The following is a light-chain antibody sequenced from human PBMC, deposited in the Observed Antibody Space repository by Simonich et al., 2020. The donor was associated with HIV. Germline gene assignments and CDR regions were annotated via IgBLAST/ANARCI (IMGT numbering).Light chain of an antibody. CDR2: GAS. Sequence: DIQMTQSPSSLSASVGDRVTITCRASQSISRYLNWYQQKRGKAPKLLIYGASSLPSGVPSRFSGSGSGTDFTLTISSLQPEDFATYYCQQSFRSPWTFGQGTKVAIK. CDR3: QQSFRSPWT. J-gene: IGKJ1*01. CDR1: QSISRY. V-gene: IGKV1-39*01.